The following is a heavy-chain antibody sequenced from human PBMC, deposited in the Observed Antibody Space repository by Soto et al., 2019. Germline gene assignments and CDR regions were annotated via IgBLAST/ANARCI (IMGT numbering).Heavy chain of an antibody. CDR1: GYTFTSFG. D-gene: IGHD4-17*01. Sequence: VQLVQSGAEVKKPGASVRVSCKASGYTFTSFGLSWVRQAPGQGPEWMGLISPESDKATYAHKFQGRITMTTDTSTTTAYMDLRSLRADDTGVYYCTSDLFFISPSTVTTDAYWGQGTLVSVS. J-gene: IGHJ4*02. CDR3: TSDLFFISPSTVTTDAY. CDR2: ISPESDKA. V-gene: IGHV1-18*01.